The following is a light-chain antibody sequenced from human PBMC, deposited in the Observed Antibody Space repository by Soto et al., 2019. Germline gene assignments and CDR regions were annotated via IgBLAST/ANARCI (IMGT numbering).Light chain of an antibody. CDR1: QSVSSF. Sequence: EIVLTQSPATLSLSPGERATLSCRASQSVSSFLTWYQQKPGQAPRLLIFDASNRATGIPARFSGSGPGTDFTLTISGLEPEDFAVYYCQQRSIWPPLTFGGGTKVEIK. CDR2: DAS. CDR3: QQRSIWPPLT. J-gene: IGKJ4*01. V-gene: IGKV3-11*01.